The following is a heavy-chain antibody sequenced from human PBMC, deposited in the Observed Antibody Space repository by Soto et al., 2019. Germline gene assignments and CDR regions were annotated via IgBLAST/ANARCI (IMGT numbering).Heavy chain of an antibody. J-gene: IGHJ4*02. V-gene: IGHV3-30-3*01. CDR1: GFTVSSYA. CDR3: ARHLWSSGYYLVFDS. Sequence: PGGSLRLSCEDGGFTVSSYAMHWVRQAPGKGLEWVAVISYDGSNKYYADSVKGRFTISRDNSKNTLYLQMNSLRAEDTAVYYCARHLWSSGYYLVFDSWGQGALVTVSS. CDR2: ISYDGSNK. D-gene: IGHD6-19*01.